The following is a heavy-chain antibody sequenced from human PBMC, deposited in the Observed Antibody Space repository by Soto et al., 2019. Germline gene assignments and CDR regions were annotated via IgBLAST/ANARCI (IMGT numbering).Heavy chain of an antibody. CDR1: GGSISSSSYY. CDR3: ARGRTLYGSGSYRQGHMDV. Sequence: PSETLSLTCTVSGGSISSSSYYWGWIRQPPGKGLEWIGSIYYSGSTYYNPSLKSRVTISVDTSKNQFSLKLSSVTAADTAVYYCARGRTLYGSGSYRQGHMDVWGKGTTVTVSS. V-gene: IGHV4-39*01. CDR2: IYYSGST. D-gene: IGHD3-10*01. J-gene: IGHJ6*03.